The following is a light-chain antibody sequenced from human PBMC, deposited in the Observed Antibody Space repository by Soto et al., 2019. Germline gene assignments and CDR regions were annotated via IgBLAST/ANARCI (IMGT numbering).Light chain of an antibody. CDR1: SSDVGAYNY. CDR2: DVS. J-gene: IGLJ2*01. V-gene: IGLV2-14*01. Sequence: QSALTQPASVSGSPGQSMTISCTGTSSDVGAYNYVSWYQQHPGKAPKLMIYDVSNRPSGVSNRFSGSKSGNTASLTISGLQAEDEADYYCSSYTSSGILVFGGGTKLTVL. CDR3: SSYTSSGILV.